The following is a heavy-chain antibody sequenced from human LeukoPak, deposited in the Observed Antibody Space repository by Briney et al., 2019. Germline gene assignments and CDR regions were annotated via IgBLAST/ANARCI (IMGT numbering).Heavy chain of an antibody. CDR2: FDPEDGET. J-gene: IGHJ1*01. Sequence: ASVKVTCKVSGYTLTELSMHWVRQAPGKGLEWMGGFDPEDGETIYAQKFQGRVTMTEDTSTDTAYMELSSLRSEDTAVYYCATGRGVLMVYAIPSAEYFQHWGQGTLVTVSS. CDR3: ATGRGVLMVYAIPSAEYFQH. D-gene: IGHD2-8*01. CDR1: GYTLTELS. V-gene: IGHV1-24*01.